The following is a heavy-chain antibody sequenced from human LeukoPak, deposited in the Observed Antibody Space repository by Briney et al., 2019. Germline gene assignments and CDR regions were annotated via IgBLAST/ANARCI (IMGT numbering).Heavy chain of an antibody. V-gene: IGHV4-30-4*01. CDR3: ASSRVDYYGSGSYDY. D-gene: IGHD3-10*01. Sequence: SETLSLTCTVSGGSISSGDYYWSWIRQPPGKGLEWIGYIYYSGSTYYNPSLKSRVTISVDTSKNQFSLKLSSVTAADTAVYYCASSRVDYYGSGSYDYWGQGTLVTVSS. CDR1: GGSISSGDYY. CDR2: IYYSGST. J-gene: IGHJ4*02.